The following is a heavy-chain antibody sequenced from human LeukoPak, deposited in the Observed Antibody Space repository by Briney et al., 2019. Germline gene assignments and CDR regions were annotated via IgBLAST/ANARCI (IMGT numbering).Heavy chain of an antibody. CDR3: AGEARGGVVGFDY. D-gene: IGHD2-15*01. J-gene: IGHJ4*02. CDR2: INPSGGST. Sequence: ASVKVSCKASGYTFTSYYMHWVRQAPGQGLEWMGIINPSGGSTSYAQKFQGRVTMTRDMSTSTVYMELSSLRSEDTAVYYCAGEARGGVVGFDYWGQGTLVTVSS. V-gene: IGHV1-46*01. CDR1: GYTFTSYY.